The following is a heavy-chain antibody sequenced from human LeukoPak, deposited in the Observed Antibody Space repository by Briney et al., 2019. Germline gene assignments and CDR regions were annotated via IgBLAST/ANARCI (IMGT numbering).Heavy chain of an antibody. CDR1: GYTFTFYY. J-gene: IGHJ4*02. D-gene: IGHD5-18*01. Sequence: GASVTVSCKASGYTFTFYYIHWVRQAPGQGLEWMGWINPNSGVTNYEQKFEGRVTMTRDTSISTAYMELSRLRSDDTAVYYCARGAMGTTGDRAMVADYWGQGTLVTVS. CDR2: INPNSGVT. V-gene: IGHV1-2*02. CDR3: ARGAMGTTGDRAMVADY.